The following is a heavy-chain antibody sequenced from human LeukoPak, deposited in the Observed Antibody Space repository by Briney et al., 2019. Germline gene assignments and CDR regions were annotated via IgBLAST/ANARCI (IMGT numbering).Heavy chain of an antibody. J-gene: IGHJ4*02. V-gene: IGHV3-23*01. D-gene: IGHD3-22*01. CDR1: GFTFSSYA. CDR3: AKDHESDGYPCLDH. CDR2: ISASGP. Sequence: PGGSLRLSCAASGFTFSSYAMTWVRQAPGKGLEWVSTISASGPYYADAVRGRFTISRDNSRNTLGLQMDSLRAEDTAVYYCAKDHESDGYPCLDHWGLGTLVTVSS.